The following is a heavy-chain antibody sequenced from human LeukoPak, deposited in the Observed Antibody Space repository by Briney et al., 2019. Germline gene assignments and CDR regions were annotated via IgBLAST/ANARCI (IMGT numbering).Heavy chain of an antibody. CDR2: ISDDGRNK. CDR1: GFTFNNYG. J-gene: IGHJ4*02. Sequence: GGSLRLSCAASGFTFNNYGMHYVRQAPGKGLEWLAVISDDGRNKNYVDSVKGRFTISRDSSNNTLYLQMNSLRAEDTGVYFCAKDRETTASGTFDFRGQGTLVTVSS. CDR3: AKDRETTASGTFDF. D-gene: IGHD6-13*01. V-gene: IGHV3-30*18.